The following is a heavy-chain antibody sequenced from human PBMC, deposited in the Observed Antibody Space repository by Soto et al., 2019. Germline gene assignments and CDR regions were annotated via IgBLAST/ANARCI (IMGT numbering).Heavy chain of an antibody. J-gene: IGHJ4*02. Sequence: WVVQVNGQGLEWMGRISPLFSTTNYAQKFQGRVTIGADELTTVVYLEVNNLESDDSAIYYCAASSAIAAAGYFNFWGQGTLVSV. V-gene: IGHV1-69*01. D-gene: IGHD6-13*01. CDR2: ISPLFSTT. CDR3: AASSAIAAAGYFNF.